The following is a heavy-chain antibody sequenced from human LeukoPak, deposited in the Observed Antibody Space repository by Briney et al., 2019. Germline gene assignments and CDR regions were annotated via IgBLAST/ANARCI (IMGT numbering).Heavy chain of an antibody. D-gene: IGHD5-12*01. CDR2: ISAYNGNT. CDR1: GYTFTSYG. CDR3: ARGGSPGYSGYGYYFDY. J-gene: IGHJ4*02. V-gene: IGHV1-18*01. Sequence: GASVKVSCKASGYTFTSYGISWVRQAPGHGLEWMGWISAYNGNTNYAQKLQGRVTMTTDTSTSTAYMELRSLRSDDTAVYYCARGGSPGYSGYGYYFDYWGQGTLVTVSS.